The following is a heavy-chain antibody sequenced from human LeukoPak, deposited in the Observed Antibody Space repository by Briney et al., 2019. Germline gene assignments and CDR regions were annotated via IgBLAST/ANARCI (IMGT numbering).Heavy chain of an antibody. CDR1: GFTFSSYS. J-gene: IGHJ4*02. D-gene: IGHD5-18*01. CDR2: ISSSSSYM. V-gene: IGHV3-21*01. CDR3: ARDGLPTVDTAMVYYFDY. Sequence: GGSLRLSCAASGFTFSSYSMNWVRQASGKGLEWVSSISSSSSYMYYADSVKGRFTISRDNAKNSLYLQMNSLRAEDTAVYYCARDGLPTVDTAMVYYFDYWGQGTLVTVSS.